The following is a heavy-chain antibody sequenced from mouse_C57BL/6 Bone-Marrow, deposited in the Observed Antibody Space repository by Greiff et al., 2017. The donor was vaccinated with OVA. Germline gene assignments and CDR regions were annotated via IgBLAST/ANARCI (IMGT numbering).Heavy chain of an antibody. Sequence: EVMLVESGGGLVQPKGSLKLSCAASGFTFNTYAMHWVRQAPGKGLEWVARIRSKSSNYATYYADSVKDRFTISRDDSQSMLYLQMNNLKTEDTAMYYCVRDLYYYGSSEGYYAMDYWGQGTSVTVSS. CDR3: VRDLYYYGSSEGYYAMDY. J-gene: IGHJ4*01. V-gene: IGHV10-3*01. D-gene: IGHD1-1*01. CDR2: IRSKSSNYAT. CDR1: GFTFNTYA.